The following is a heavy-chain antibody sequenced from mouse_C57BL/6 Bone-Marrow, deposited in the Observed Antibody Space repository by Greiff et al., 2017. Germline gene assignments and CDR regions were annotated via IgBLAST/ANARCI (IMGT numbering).Heavy chain of an antibody. D-gene: IGHD1-1*01. J-gene: IGHJ1*03. V-gene: IGHV1-59*01. CDR3: ARNPITTVVAPHFDV. CDR2: IDPSDSYT. Sequence: QVQLQQPGAELVRPGTSVKLSCKASGYTFTSYWMHWVKQRPGQGLEWIGVIDPSDSYTNYNQKFKGKATLTVDTSSSTAYMQLRSLTSEDSAVYYCARNPITTVVAPHFDVWGTGTTVTVSS. CDR1: GYTFTSYW.